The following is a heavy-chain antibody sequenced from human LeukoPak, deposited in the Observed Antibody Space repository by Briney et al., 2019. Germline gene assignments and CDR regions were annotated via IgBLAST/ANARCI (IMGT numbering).Heavy chain of an antibody. V-gene: IGHV1-46*01. J-gene: IGHJ5*02. CDR3: AKAGYDFWSGYQVDNWFDP. CDR1: GYSFTSYC. D-gene: IGHD3-3*01. Sequence: ASVKVSCKASGYSFTSYCMHWVRQAPGQGLEWMGIINSRGGSTTYAQKFQGRVTMTRDTSTSTVYMELSSLRSEDTAVYYCAKAGYDFWSGYQVDNWFDPWGQGTLVTVSS. CDR2: INSRGGST.